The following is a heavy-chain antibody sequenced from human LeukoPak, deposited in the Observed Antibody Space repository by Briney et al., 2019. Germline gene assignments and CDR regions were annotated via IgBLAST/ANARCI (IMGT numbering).Heavy chain of an antibody. CDR3: ARRSSGGGFDY. J-gene: IGHJ4*02. CDR2: ISTYNGNT. Sequence: ASVKVSCKASGGTFSSYAISWVRQAPGQGLEWMGWISTYNGNTNYAQKLQGRVTTTTDTSTSTAFMELRSLRSDDTAVYYCARRSSGGGFDYWGQGTLVTVSS. V-gene: IGHV1-18*01. CDR1: GGTFSSYA. D-gene: IGHD6-19*01.